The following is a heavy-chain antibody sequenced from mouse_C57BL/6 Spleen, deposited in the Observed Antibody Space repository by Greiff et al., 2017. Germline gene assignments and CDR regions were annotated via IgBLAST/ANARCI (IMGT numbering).Heavy chain of an antibody. D-gene: IGHD5-1-1*01. CDR1: GFTFSSYA. V-gene: IGHV5-4*03. CDR2: ISDGGSYT. CDR3: ARGGEIPDY. J-gene: IGHJ2*01. Sequence: EVKLMESGGGLVKPGGSLKLSCAASGFTFSSYAMSWVRQTPEKRLEWVATISDGGSYTYYPDNVKGRFTISRDNAKNNLYLQMSHLKSEDTAMYYCARGGEIPDYWGQGTTRTVSS.